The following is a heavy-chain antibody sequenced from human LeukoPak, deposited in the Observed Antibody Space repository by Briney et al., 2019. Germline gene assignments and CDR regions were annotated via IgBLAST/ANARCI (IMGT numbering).Heavy chain of an antibody. CDR3: ARALVAGRYDP. CDR1: GFTVSSNY. CDR2: IYSGGST. J-gene: IGHJ5*02. V-gene: IGHV3-66*01. Sequence: GGSLRLSCAASGFTVSSNYMSWVRQAPGKGLERVSVIYSGGSTYYADSVKGRFTISRDNSKNTLYLQMNSLRAEDTAVYYCARALVAGRYDPWGQGTLVTVSS. D-gene: IGHD6-6*01.